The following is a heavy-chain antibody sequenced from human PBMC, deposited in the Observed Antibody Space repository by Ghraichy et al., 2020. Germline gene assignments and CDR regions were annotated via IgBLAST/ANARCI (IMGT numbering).Heavy chain of an antibody. V-gene: IGHV4-61*01. Sequence: SETLSLTCTVSGGSVSSGSCYWSWIRQPPGKGLEWIGYIYYSGSTNYNPSLKSRVTISVDTSKNQFSLKLSSVTAADTAVYYCAREGRDGYNDFDYWGQGTLVTVSS. CDR1: GGSVSSGSCY. CDR2: IYYSGST. D-gene: IGHD5-24*01. CDR3: AREGRDGYNDFDY. J-gene: IGHJ4*02.